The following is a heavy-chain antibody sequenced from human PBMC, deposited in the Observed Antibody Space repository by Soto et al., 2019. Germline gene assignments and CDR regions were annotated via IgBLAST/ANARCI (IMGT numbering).Heavy chain of an antibody. Sequence: LRRSFPASAFPFSSHSMNCVRQAPGKGLEWVSSISSSSSYIYYADSVKGRFTISRDNAKNSLYLQMNSLRAEDTAVYYCARDSVYGDYVGIVSWFDPWGQGTLVTVSS. V-gene: IGHV3-21*01. D-gene: IGHD4-17*01. J-gene: IGHJ5*02. CDR1: AFPFSSHS. CDR3: ARDSVYGDYVGIVSWFDP. CDR2: ISSSSSYI.